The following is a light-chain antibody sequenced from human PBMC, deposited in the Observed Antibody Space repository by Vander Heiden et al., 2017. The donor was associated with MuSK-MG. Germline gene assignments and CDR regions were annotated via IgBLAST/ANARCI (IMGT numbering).Light chain of an antibody. J-gene: IGKJ4*01. CDR1: QSYSSY. Sequence: EIVLTQSPATLSLSPGESATLSCRASQSYSSYLAWYQQKPGQAPRLLIYDASNRATGIPARFSGSGSGTDFTLTIRTLDPADFAVSYCQRRSGWPLTFGGGTKVEIK. CDR3: QRRSGWPLT. V-gene: IGKV3-11*01. CDR2: DAS.